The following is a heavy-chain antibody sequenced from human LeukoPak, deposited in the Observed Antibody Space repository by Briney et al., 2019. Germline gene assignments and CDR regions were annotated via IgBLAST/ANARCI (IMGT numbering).Heavy chain of an antibody. CDR3: AKDRRVLLWFRELWSAFDI. V-gene: IGHV3-23*01. Sequence: GVSLRLSCAASGFTFSSYAMSWVRQARGKGLEWVSAISGSGGSTYYADSVKGRFTISRDNSKNTLYLQMNSLRAEDTAVYYCAKDRRVLLWFRELWSAFDIWGQGTMVTVSS. CDR2: ISGSGGST. D-gene: IGHD3-10*01. CDR1: GFTFSSYA. J-gene: IGHJ3*02.